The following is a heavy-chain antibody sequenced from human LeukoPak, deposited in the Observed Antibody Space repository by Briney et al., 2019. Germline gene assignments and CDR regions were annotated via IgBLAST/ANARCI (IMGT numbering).Heavy chain of an antibody. J-gene: IGHJ4*02. CDR2: IYHSGST. D-gene: IGHD3-22*01. CDR3: ARGYRMIVVVNTYYFDY. CDR1: GYSISSGYY. V-gene: IGHV4-38-2*02. Sequence: SETLSLTCTVSGYSISSGYYWGWIRQPPGKGLEWIGSIYHSGSTYYNPSLKSRVTISVDTSKNQFSLKLSSVTAADTAVYYCARGYRMIVVVNTYYFDYWGQGTLVTVSS.